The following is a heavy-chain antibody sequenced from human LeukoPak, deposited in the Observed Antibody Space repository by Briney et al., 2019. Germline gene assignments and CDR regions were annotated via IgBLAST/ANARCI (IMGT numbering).Heavy chain of an antibody. CDR1: GFTFSTYT. J-gene: IGHJ4*02. CDR2: ISYDGSSD. CDR3: ARASRWLQVGFDY. D-gene: IGHD5-24*01. Sequence: GRSLRLSCAASGFTFSTYTIHWVRQAPGKGLEWVAVISYDGSSDYYADSVKGRFTISRDDSKNTLHLQMNSLRAEDTAVYYCARASRWLQVGFDYWGQGTPVTVSS. V-gene: IGHV3-30-3*01.